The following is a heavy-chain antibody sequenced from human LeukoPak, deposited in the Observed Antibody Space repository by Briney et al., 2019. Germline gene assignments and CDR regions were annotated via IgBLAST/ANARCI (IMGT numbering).Heavy chain of an antibody. CDR2: ISAYNGNT. Sequence: GESLKISCKGSGYSFTSYWIGWVRQAPGQGLEWMGWISAYNGNTNYAQKLQGRVTMTRDTSTSTAYMELRSLRSDDTAVYYCARVARGVQVVPAAQDYWGQGTLVTVSS. CDR3: ARVARGVQVVPAAQDY. CDR1: GYSFTSYW. J-gene: IGHJ4*02. V-gene: IGHV1-18*04. D-gene: IGHD2-2*01.